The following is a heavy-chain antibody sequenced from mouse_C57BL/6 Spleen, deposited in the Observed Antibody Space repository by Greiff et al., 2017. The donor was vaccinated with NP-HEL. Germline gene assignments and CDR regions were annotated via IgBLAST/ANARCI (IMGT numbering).Heavy chain of an antibody. Sequence: QVQLQQPGAELVKPGASVKLSCKASGYTFTSYWMQWVKQRPGQGLEWIGEIDPSDSYTNYNEKFKGKATLTVDTSSSTAYMQLSSLTSEDSAVYFCARNYYDSSYAMDYWGQGTSVTVSS. CDR3: ARNYYDSSYAMDY. V-gene: IGHV1-50*01. D-gene: IGHD2-4*01. J-gene: IGHJ4*01. CDR2: IDPSDSYT. CDR1: GYTFTSYW.